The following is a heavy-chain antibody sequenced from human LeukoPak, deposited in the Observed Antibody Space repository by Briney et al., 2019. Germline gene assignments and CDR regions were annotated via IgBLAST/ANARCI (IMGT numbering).Heavy chain of an antibody. CDR1: GGSISSYY. V-gene: IGHV4-4*07. CDR3: ARDFPYGSGSYWFDP. J-gene: IGHJ5*02. CDR2: IYTSGST. D-gene: IGHD3-10*01. Sequence: MTSETLSLTCTVSGGSISSYYWSWIRQPAGKGLEWIGRIYTSGSTNYNPSLKSRVTMSVDTSKNQSSLKLSSVTAADTAVYYCARDFPYGSGSYWFDPWGQGTLVTVSS.